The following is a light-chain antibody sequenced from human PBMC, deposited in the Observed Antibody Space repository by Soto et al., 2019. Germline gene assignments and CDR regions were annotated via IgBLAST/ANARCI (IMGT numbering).Light chain of an antibody. Sequence: EIVMTQSPATLSVSPGERATLSCRASQSVSSNLAWYQQKPGQAPRLLIYGASTRATGIPVRFSGSGSGTDFTLTISRLEPEDFAVYYCQQYSMAPLTFGQGTKVDIK. CDR3: QQYSMAPLT. V-gene: IGKV3-15*01. J-gene: IGKJ1*01. CDR1: QSVSSN. CDR2: GAS.